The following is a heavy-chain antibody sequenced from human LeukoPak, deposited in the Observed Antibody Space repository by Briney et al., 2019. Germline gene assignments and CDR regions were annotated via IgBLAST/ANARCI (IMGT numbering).Heavy chain of an antibody. CDR3: AKSGGNHYYYYYYGMDV. Sequence: GGSLRLSCAASGFTFSSYAMSWVRQAPGKGLEWVSAISGSGGSTYYADSVKGRFTISRDNSENALYLQMNSRRAEDTAVYYCAKSGGNHYYYYYYGMDVWGQGTTVTVSS. V-gene: IGHV3-23*01. CDR1: GFTFSSYA. J-gene: IGHJ6*02. D-gene: IGHD3-16*01. CDR2: ISGSGGST.